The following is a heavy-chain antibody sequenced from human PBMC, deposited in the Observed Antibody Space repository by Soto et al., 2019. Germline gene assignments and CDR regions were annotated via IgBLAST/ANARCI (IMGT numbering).Heavy chain of an antibody. V-gene: IGHV5-51*01. D-gene: IGHD3-10*01. CDR1: GYSFTSYW. CDR2: IYPGDSDT. CDR3: ARQYYYGSGSFLNYYYYYGMDV. Sequence: GESLKISCKGSGYSFTSYWIGWVRQMPGKGLEWMGIIYPGDSDTRYSPSFQGQVTISADKSTSTAYLQWSSLKASDTAMYYCARQYYYGSGSFLNYYYYYGMDVWGQGTTVTVSS. J-gene: IGHJ6*02.